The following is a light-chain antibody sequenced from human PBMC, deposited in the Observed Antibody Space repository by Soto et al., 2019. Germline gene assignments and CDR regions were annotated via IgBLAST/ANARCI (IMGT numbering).Light chain of an antibody. CDR2: DAS. Sequence: EIVLTQSPATLSLSPGERATLSCRASQSIDTYLAWYQQKPGQAPRLLIYDASNRATGIPARFSGSGSGTDFTLTISILEPEDFAVYYCHQRTNWPPWTFGQGTKVEIK. V-gene: IGKV3-11*01. CDR3: HQRTNWPPWT. CDR1: QSIDTY. J-gene: IGKJ1*01.